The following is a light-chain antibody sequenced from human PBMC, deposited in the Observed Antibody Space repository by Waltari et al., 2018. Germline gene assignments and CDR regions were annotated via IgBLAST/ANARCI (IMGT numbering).Light chain of an antibody. Sequence: AIQMAQSPSSLSAYVGDRVTISCRTSQGIGNDLGWYQQKPGKAPKLLIYAASSLQSGVSSRFSGSGSGTEFTLTISSLQPDDFATYHCQQYDSYWTFGQGTKVEIK. V-gene: IGKV1-6*01. CDR3: QQYDSYWT. CDR2: AAS. CDR1: QGIGND. J-gene: IGKJ1*01.